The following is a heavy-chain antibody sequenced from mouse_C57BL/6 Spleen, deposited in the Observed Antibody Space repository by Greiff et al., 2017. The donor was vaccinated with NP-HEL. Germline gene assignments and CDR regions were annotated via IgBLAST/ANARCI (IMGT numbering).Heavy chain of an antibody. CDR2: IYPGSGST. CDR3: AREGAYDSRYLDY. J-gene: IGHJ2*01. V-gene: IGHV1-55*01. CDR1: GYTFTSYW. D-gene: IGHD6-5*01. Sequence: VQLQQPGAELVKPGASVKMSCKASGYTFTSYWITWVKQRPGQGLEWIGDIYPGSGSTNYNEKFKSKATLTVDTSSSTAYMQLSSLTSEDSAVYYCAREGAYDSRYLDYWGQGTTLTVSS.